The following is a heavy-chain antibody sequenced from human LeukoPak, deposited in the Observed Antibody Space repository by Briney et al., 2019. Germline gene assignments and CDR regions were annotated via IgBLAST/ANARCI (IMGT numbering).Heavy chain of an antibody. Sequence: GGSLRLSCAASGFTFSNYSMHWVRQAPGMGLEWVLSISSRSTYIYYADSVKGRFTISRDNAKNSLYLQMNSLRAEDTAVYYCARDYRVTFGGVIVYYFDYWGQGTLVTVSS. CDR2: ISSRSTYI. CDR1: GFTFSNYS. J-gene: IGHJ4*02. V-gene: IGHV3-21*01. CDR3: ARDYRVTFGGVIVYYFDY. D-gene: IGHD3-16*02.